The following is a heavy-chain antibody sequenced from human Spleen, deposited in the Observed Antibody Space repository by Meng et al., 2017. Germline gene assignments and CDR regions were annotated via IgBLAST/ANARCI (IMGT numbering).Heavy chain of an antibody. V-gene: IGHV4-34*01. CDR1: CVSFSGNY. CDR2: INHSGSA. D-gene: IGHD7-27*01. J-gene: IGHJ2*01. Sequence: HGHLQQWCGGLLKPSETLLFTCASQCVSFSGNYWSWIRQSPGKGLEWIGDINHSGSANYNPSLKSRLSISVDTSKNPISLKLTSVTAADTAVYYCAREANGDRWYFDLWGRGTLVAVSS. CDR3: AREANGDRWYFDL.